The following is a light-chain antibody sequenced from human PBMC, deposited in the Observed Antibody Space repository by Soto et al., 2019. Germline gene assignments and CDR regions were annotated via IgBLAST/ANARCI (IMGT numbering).Light chain of an antibody. CDR1: QSVSSN. CDR2: GAS. CDR3: QQYNNWPLT. V-gene: IGKV3-15*01. Sequence: EIVMTQSPATLSVSPWERATLSCRASQSVSSNLAWYQQKPGQAPRLLIYGASSRATGIPVRFSGSGSGTEFTLTISSLQSEDFAVYYCQQYNNWPLTFGGGTKVDIK. J-gene: IGKJ4*01.